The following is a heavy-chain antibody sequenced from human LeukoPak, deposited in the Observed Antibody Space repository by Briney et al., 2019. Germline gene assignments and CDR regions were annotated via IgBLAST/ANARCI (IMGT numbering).Heavy chain of an antibody. CDR3: AKDKNYYDSSGYYPGAFDI. CDR1: GFTFNRHA. D-gene: IGHD3-22*01. V-gene: IGHV3-23*01. Sequence: GGSLRLSCVASGFTFNRHAMSWVRQAPGKGLEWVSAISGRGDNTYYADSVKGRFTVSRDNSKNTLYLQMNSLRAEDAAVYYCAKDKNYYDSSGYYPGAFDIWGQGTMVTVSS. CDR2: ISGRGDNT. J-gene: IGHJ3*02.